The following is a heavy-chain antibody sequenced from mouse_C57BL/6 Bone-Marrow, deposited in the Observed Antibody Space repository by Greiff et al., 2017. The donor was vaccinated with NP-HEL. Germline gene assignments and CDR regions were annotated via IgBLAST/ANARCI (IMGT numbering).Heavy chain of an antibody. V-gene: IGHV1-63*01. J-gene: IGHJ3*01. CDR1: GYTFTNYW. D-gene: IGHD2-1*01. Sequence: QVQLKQSGAELVRPGTSVKMSCKASGYTFTNYWIGWAKQRPGHGLEWIGDIYPGGGYTNYNEKFKGKATLTSDKSSSTAYMQFSSLTSEDSAIYYCARRYYGNYGFAYWGQGTLVTVSA. CDR3: ARRYYGNYGFAY. CDR2: IYPGGGYT.